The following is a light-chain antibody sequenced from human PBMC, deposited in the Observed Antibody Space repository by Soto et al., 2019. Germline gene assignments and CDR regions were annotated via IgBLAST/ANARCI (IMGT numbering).Light chain of an antibody. CDR3: QQLNSYPIT. V-gene: IGKV1-9*01. CDR1: QAVVTY. CDR2: AIS. J-gene: IGKJ4*01. Sequence: IQLTQSPSSLSASIEARATIPSRAGQAVVTYLPWYQQKPGKAPNILIYAISTLQSDVPPRFSGGGSGTDFTLTISSLQPEDFATYYCQQLNSYPITIGGGTKVEI.